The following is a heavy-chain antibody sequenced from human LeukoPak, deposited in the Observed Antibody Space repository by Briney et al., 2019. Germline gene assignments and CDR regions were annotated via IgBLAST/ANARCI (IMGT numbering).Heavy chain of an antibody. D-gene: IGHD3-3*01. CDR1: GGTFSSYA. Sequence: SVKVSCKASGGTFSSYAISWVRQAPGQGLEWMGGIIPIFGTANYAQKFQGRVTITTDESTSTAYVELSSLRSEDTAVYYCALNTKNDAFDIWGQGTMVTVSS. J-gene: IGHJ3*02. CDR3: ALNTKNDAFDI. CDR2: IIPIFGTA. V-gene: IGHV1-69*05.